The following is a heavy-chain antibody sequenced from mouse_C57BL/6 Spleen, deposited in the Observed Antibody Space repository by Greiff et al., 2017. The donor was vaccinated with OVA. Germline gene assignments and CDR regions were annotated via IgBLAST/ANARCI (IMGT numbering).Heavy chain of an antibody. J-gene: IGHJ1*03. V-gene: IGHV1-61*01. D-gene: IGHD1-1*01. CDR3: ARKGGYYGSPYWYFDV. Sequence: QVQLQQPGAELVRPGSSVKLSCKASGYTFTSYWMDWVKQRPGQGLEWIGNIYPSDSETHYNQKFKDTATLTVDKSSSTAYMQLSSLTSEDSAVYYCARKGGYYGSPYWYFDVWGTGTTVTVSS. CDR2: IYPSDSET. CDR1: GYTFTSYW.